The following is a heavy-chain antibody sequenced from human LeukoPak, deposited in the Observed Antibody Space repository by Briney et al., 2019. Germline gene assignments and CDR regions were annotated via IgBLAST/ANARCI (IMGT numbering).Heavy chain of an antibody. Sequence: SETLSLTCTVSGGSISSSSYYWGWIRQPPGKGLEWIGSIYYSGSTYYNPSLKSRVTICVDTSKNQFSLKLSSVTAADTAVYYCARHGGDSSGYSIDAFDIWGQGTMVTVSS. J-gene: IGHJ3*02. CDR3: ARHGGDSSGYSIDAFDI. CDR2: IYYSGST. D-gene: IGHD3-22*01. CDR1: GGSISSSSYY. V-gene: IGHV4-39*01.